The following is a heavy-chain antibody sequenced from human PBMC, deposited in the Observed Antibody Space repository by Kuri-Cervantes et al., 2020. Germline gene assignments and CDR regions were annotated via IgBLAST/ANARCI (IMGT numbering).Heavy chain of an antibody. V-gene: IGHV4-39*02. D-gene: IGHD6-19*01. J-gene: IGHJ4*02. CDR3: ARDWYNSGYYYFDY. Sequence: SETLSLTCTVSGGSISSSSYYWGWIRQPPGKGLEWVGSIYYSGNTYYNPSLKSRVTISLDTSKNQFSLKLSSVTAADTAVYYCARDWYNSGYYYFDYWGQGTLVTVSS. CDR2: IYYSGNT. CDR1: GGSISSSSYY.